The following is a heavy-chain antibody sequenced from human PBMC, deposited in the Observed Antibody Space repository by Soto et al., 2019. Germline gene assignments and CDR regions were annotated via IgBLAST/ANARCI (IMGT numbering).Heavy chain of an antibody. J-gene: IGHJ4*02. V-gene: IGHV5-51*01. CDR2: IYPGDSDT. Sequence: PGESLKISCKGSGYSFTSYWIGWVRQMPGKGLDWMGIIYPGDSDTRYSPSFQGQVTISADKSISTAYLQWSSLKASDTAMYYCARLPLPEAVAGTERGNYFDYWGQGTLVTVSS. CDR1: GYSFTSYW. D-gene: IGHD6-19*01. CDR3: ARLPLPEAVAGTERGNYFDY.